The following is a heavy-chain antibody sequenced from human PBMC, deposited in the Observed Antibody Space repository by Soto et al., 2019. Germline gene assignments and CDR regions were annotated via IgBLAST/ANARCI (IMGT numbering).Heavy chain of an antibody. V-gene: IGHV4-61*08. D-gene: IGHD5-18*01. CDR3: ARHAQIQLWAHFDY. CDR1: GGSISSGGYY. Sequence: PSETLSLTCTVSGGSISSGGYYWSWIRQHPGKGLEWIGYIYYSGSTSYNPSLESRITLSVDTSKNQFSLKLSSVTAADTAVYYCARHAQIQLWAHFDYWGQGTLVTVSS. CDR2: IYYSGST. J-gene: IGHJ4*02.